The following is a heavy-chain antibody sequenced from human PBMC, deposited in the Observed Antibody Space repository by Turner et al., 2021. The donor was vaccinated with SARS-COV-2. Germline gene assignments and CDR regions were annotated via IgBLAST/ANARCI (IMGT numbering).Heavy chain of an antibody. V-gene: IGHV3-48*03. CDR3: ARDDCSSTSCYITNWFDP. D-gene: IGHD2-2*01. CDR2: ISSSGSTI. Sequence: EVQLVESGGGLVQPGASLRLSCAASGFAFSSYEMNWVRQATGKGLEWVSYISSSGSTIYYADSVKGRFTISRDNAKNSLYLQMNSLRAEDTAVYYCARDDCSSTSCYITNWFDPWGQGTLVTVSS. CDR1: GFAFSSYE. J-gene: IGHJ5*02.